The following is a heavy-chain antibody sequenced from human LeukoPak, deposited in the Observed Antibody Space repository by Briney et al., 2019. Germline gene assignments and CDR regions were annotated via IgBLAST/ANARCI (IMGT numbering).Heavy chain of an antibody. Sequence: ASVTVSFTASGYTFTIFDINWVRQAPGQGLEWMGWMNPNSGNTGYAQKFHDRVTMTRNTSISTAYMELSSLRSEDTAVYYCARDMHQEGCFDYWGQGTLVTVSS. V-gene: IGHV1-8*01. CDR3: ARDMHQEGCFDY. D-gene: IGHD2-2*01. J-gene: IGHJ4*02. CDR2: MNPNSGNT. CDR1: GYTFTIFD.